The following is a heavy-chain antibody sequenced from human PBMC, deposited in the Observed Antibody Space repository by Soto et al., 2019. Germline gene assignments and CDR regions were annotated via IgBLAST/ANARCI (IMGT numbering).Heavy chain of an antibody. CDR2: ISYDGSNK. CDR1: GFTFSSYA. V-gene: IGHV3-30-3*01. Sequence: QVQLVESGGGVVQPGRSLRLSCAASGFTFSSYAMHWVRQAPGKGLEWVAVISYDGSNKYYADSVKGRFTISRDNSKNTLYLQMNSLRAEDTAVYYCARVFSSSWNYYYYYGMDVWGQGTTVTVSS. CDR3: ARVFSSSWNYYYYYGMDV. J-gene: IGHJ6*02. D-gene: IGHD6-13*01.